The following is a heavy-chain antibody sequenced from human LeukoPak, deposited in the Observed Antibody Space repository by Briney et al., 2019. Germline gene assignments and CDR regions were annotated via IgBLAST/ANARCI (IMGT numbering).Heavy chain of an antibody. CDR2: LNEDGSEK. J-gene: IGHJ4*02. CDR3: ARGGAGYYFDS. V-gene: IGHV3-7*01. Sequence: GGSLTLSCAASGFNFRTKWMSWVRQPPGKGLEWVANLNEDGSEKYYVDSLKGRFTITRDNAENSLYLHTNSLRAEDTAVYYCARGGAGYYFDSWGQGTLLTVSS. D-gene: IGHD6-19*01. CDR1: GFNFRTKW.